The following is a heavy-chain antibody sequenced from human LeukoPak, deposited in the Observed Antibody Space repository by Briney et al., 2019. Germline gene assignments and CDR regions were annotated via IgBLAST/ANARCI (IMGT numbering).Heavy chain of an antibody. J-gene: IGHJ4*02. CDR3: ARRTKTGNTGYDWSY. Sequence: PSETLSLTCSVSGASISPYYWTWIRQPPGRGLEWIGYIYYTGSTTYNSSLKSRVTMSVDTATNQFTLELGSVTAADTAVYYCARRTKTGNTGYDWSYWGQGSLVTVSS. V-gene: IGHV4-59*01. CDR1: GASISPYY. CDR2: IYYTGST. D-gene: IGHD5-12*01.